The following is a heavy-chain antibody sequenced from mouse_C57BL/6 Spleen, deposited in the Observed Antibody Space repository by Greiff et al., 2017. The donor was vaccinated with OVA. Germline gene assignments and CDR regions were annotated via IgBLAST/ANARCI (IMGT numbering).Heavy chain of an antibody. CDR3: ARSESYYAMDY. V-gene: IGHV1-54*01. Sequence: VQLQQSGAELVRPGTSVKVSCKASGYAFTNYLIEWVKQRPGQGLEWIGVINPGSGGTNYNEKFKGKATLTADKSSSTAYMQLSSLTSEDSAVYFCARSESYYAMDYWGQGTSVTVSS. CDR1: GYAFTNYL. CDR2: INPGSGGT. J-gene: IGHJ4*01.